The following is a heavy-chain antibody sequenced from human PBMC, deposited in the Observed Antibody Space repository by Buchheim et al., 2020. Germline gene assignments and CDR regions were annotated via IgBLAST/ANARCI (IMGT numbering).Heavy chain of an antibody. CDR3: AREVAYGSGKSY. Sequence: VQLVESGGGLVQPGGSLRLSCAASGFPVSSTYMSWVRPAPGKGLEWVSVIYSGGSTYSAASVKGRFPISRDNSKNTLYLPMNSLRAEDTAVYYCAREVAYGSGKSYWGQGTL. V-gene: IGHV3-66*02. CDR2: IYSGGST. CDR1: GFPVSSTY. J-gene: IGHJ4*02. D-gene: IGHD3-10*01.